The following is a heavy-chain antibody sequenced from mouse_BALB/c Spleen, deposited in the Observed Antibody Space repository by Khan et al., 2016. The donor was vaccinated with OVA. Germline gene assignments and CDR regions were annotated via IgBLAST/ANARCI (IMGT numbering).Heavy chain of an antibody. Sequence: EVQLQQSGPELMKPGASVKISCKASGYSFTSYYIHWMMQSHGKSLEWIGYIDPFSGGTTYNQKFKGQATLTVDKSSSTAYILLSNLTSEDSAVYSCARHGFVAWFTYWGQGTLVTVSA. J-gene: IGHJ3*01. D-gene: IGHD2-2*01. CDR1: GYSFTSYY. CDR2: IDPFSGGT. CDR3: ARHGFVAWFTY. V-gene: IGHV1S135*01.